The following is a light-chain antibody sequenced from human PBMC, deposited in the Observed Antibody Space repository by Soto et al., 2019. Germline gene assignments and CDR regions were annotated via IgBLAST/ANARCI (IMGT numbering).Light chain of an antibody. J-gene: IGLJ3*02. CDR1: SSDVGGYNY. Sequence: QSVLTQPPSASGSPGQSVTISCTGTSSDVGGYNYVSWYQQHPGKAPRLMVYEVTKRPLGVPARFSGSKSGNTAPLTVSGLQAEDEADYYCSSHAGIKNVVFGGGTKLTVL. CDR3: SSHAGIKNVV. CDR2: EVT. V-gene: IGLV2-8*01.